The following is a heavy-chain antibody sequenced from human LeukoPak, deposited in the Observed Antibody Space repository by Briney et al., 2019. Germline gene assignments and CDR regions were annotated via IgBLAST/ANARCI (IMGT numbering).Heavy chain of an antibody. J-gene: IGHJ4*02. CDR1: GFTFSSYA. CDR2: ISGSGNRT. D-gene: IGHD6-13*01. Sequence: GGSLRLSCAASGFTFSSYAMSWVRQAPGKGLEWVSSISGSGNRTYYADSVKGRFTISRDNSKNTLFLQMNSLRAEDTAVYYCATGIAAAGPFDYWGQGTLVTVSS. V-gene: IGHV3-23*01. CDR3: ATGIAAAGPFDY.